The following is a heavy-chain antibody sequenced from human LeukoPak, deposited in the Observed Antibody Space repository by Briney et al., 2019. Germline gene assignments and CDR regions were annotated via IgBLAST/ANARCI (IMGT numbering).Heavy chain of an antibody. CDR2: IKQNGTEK. J-gene: IGHJ4*02. D-gene: IGHD5-18*01. CDR1: GFTFSDYW. Sequence: EGSLRLSCAASGFTFSDYWLSWVRQAPGKGLEWVANIKQNGTEKDYVDSVRGRFTISRDNAKNSLYLQTNSLRAEDTAVYYCAREMLELWYARLDYWGQGTLVTVSS. CDR3: AREMLELWYARLDY. V-gene: IGHV3-7*01.